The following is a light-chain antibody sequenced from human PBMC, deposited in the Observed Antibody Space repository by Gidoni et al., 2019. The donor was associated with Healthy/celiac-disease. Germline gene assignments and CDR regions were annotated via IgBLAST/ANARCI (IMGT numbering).Light chain of an antibody. CDR3: QQYNNWPNT. V-gene: IGKV3D-15*03. CDR1: QSVSSN. Sequence: EIVMTQSPATLSVSPGERATLSCRASQSVSSNLAWYKQKPGQAPRLLIYGASIRATGIPARFSGSGSGTEFTLTISILQSEDFAVYYCQQYNNWPNTFGGGTKVEIK. J-gene: IGKJ4*01. CDR2: GAS.